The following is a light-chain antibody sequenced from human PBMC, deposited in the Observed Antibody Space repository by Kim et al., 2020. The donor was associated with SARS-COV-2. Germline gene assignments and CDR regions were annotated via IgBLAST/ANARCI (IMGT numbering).Light chain of an antibody. CDR1: QSVSVY. CDR2: DAS. J-gene: IGKJ4*01. V-gene: IGKV3-11*01. CDR3: QQTSSWPRT. Sequence: IVLTQSPAILSLSPGERATLSCRASQSVSVYLAWYQQKPGQPPRLLIADASNRATGIPARFSGGGSGIDFTLTISSLEPEDFAVYYCQQTSSWPRTFGGGTRVEI.